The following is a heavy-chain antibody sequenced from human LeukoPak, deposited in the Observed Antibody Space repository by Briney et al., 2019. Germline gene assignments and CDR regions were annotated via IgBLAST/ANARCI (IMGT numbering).Heavy chain of an antibody. D-gene: IGHD3-22*01. Sequence: SVKVSCKASGGTFSSYAISWVRQAPGQGLDWMGRIIPIFGTANYAQKFQGRVTITTDESTSTAYMELSSLRSEDTAVYYCARGDYYDSSGYYWSNYYYYMDVWGKGTTVTVSS. V-gene: IGHV1-69*05. CDR1: GGTFSSYA. CDR2: IIPIFGTA. J-gene: IGHJ6*03. CDR3: ARGDYYDSSGYYWSNYYYYMDV.